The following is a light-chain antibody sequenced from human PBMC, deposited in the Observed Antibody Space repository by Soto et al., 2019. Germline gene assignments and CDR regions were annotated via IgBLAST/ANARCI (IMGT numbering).Light chain of an antibody. CDR3: QQRSKLFS. Sequence: EVVLTQSPATLSLSPGEGATLSCRASQSISTYLAWYQQKPGQAPRLLIYDAPTRATGIPARFSGSGSGADFALTISSLEPEDFAVYYCQQRSKLFSFGQGTRLEIK. V-gene: IGKV3-11*01. CDR1: QSISTY. J-gene: IGKJ5*01. CDR2: DAP.